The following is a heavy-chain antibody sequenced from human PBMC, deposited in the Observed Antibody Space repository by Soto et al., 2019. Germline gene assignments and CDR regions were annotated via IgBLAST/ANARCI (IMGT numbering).Heavy chain of an antibody. V-gene: IGHV3-23*01. CDR1: GFTFTDYA. Sequence: GGSLRLSCAASGFTFTDYALSWVRQAPGKGLEWVATISGIGGSTYLADSVKGRLSIPRDNSKNTVSLLMNGLRAEDTAVYFCARGSSGYISSWYYFDYWGRGTLVTVSS. D-gene: IGHD6-13*01. J-gene: IGHJ4*02. CDR2: ISGIGGST. CDR3: ARGSSGYISSWYYFDY.